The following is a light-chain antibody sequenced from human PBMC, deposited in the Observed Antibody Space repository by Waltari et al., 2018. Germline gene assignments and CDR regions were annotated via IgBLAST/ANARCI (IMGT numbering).Light chain of an antibody. CDR1: QNIGTY. V-gene: IGKV3-11*01. CDR3: QHRSARPMYT. CDR2: DAS. Sequence: EIVLTQSPATLSLSPGARATLSCRASQNIGTYLAWYQQKPGQAPRLLMYDASHRASGTPVRISGSASGTDFTLAISSLEPEDFAVYYCQHRSARPMYTFGQGTKLEIK. J-gene: IGKJ2*01.